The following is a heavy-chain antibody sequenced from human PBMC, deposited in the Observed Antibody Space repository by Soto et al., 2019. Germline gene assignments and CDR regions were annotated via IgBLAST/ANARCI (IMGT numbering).Heavy chain of an antibody. CDR3: ARVPHYYDSSGYPDY. CDR2: IIPILGIA. CDR1: GGTFSSYT. J-gene: IGHJ4*02. Sequence: QVQLVQSGAEVKKPGSSVKVSCKASGGTFSSYTISWVRQAPGQGLEWMGRIIPILGIANYAQKFQGRVTITADKSTSTAYMELSSLRSEDTAVYYCARVPHYYDSSGYPDYWGQGTLVTVSS. D-gene: IGHD3-22*01. V-gene: IGHV1-69*02.